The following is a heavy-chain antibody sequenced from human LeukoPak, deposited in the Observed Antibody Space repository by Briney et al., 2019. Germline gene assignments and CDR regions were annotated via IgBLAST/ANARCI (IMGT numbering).Heavy chain of an antibody. V-gene: IGHV3-23*01. CDR1: GFTFNSYA. J-gene: IGHJ3*01. D-gene: IGHD4-17*01. Sequence: GGSLRLSCAASGFTFNSYAMHWVRQAPGKGPEWVSVISGSGGSTYYADSVKGRFTISRDNSKNTLYLQMNSLRADDTAVYYCAKVRKDDYGDRIYAFDLWGLGTMVTVSS. CDR2: ISGSGGST. CDR3: AKVRKDDYGDRIYAFDL.